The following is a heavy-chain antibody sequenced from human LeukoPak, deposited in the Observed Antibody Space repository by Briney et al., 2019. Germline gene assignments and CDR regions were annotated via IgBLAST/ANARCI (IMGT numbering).Heavy chain of an antibody. CDR3: ARRKEWPLSGMDV. CDR2: IYYTGST. D-gene: IGHD3-3*01. Sequence: SETLSLTCTVSGGSISTYYWGWIRQPPGKGLEWIGYIYYTGSTNYNPSLTSRVTISVDTSKNQFSLKLNSVTAADTAVYYCARRKEWPLSGMDVWGQGTTVTVSS. CDR1: GGSISTYY. J-gene: IGHJ6*02. V-gene: IGHV4-59*01.